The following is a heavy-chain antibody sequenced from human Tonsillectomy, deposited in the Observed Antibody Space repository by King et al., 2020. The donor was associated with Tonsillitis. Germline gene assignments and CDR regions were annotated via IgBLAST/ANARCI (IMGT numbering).Heavy chain of an antibody. CDR1: GFTFSYYS. CDR2: IRSSSTDK. V-gene: IGHV3-21*01. D-gene: IGHD3-22*01. J-gene: IGHJ4*02. Sequence: VQLVESGGGLVKPGGSLRLSCAASGFTFSYYSMNWVRQAPGKGLEWVSSIRSSSTDKSYAYSVKVRFTISRDKAKNSLYLQMNSLRAEDTSVYYCAGGDYYDTSGFAYYWGQGTLVTVSS. CDR3: AGGDYYDTSGFAYY.